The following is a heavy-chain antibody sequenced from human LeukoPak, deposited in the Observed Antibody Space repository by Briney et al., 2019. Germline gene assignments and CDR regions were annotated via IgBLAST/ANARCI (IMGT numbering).Heavy chain of an antibody. V-gene: IGHV5-51*01. CDR3: ARLSPGVGATAEY. J-gene: IGHJ4*02. Sequence: GESLKISCKGSGYSFTSYWIGWVRQMPGKGLEWMGIIYPSDSDTRYNPSFQGQVTIPADRSISTTSLQWRSLKASDTATYYCARLSPGVGATAEYWGQGTLVTVSS. CDR1: GYSFTSYW. CDR2: IYPSDSDT. D-gene: IGHD1-26*01.